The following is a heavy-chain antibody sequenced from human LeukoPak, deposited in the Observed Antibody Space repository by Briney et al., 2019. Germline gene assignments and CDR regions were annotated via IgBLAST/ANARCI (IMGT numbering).Heavy chain of an antibody. J-gene: IGHJ4*02. CDR2: ITADGSNK. V-gene: IGHV3-48*03. CDR1: GFTFSSYE. D-gene: IGHD1-26*01. Sequence: GGSLRLSCAASGFTFSSYEMNWVRQAPGKGLEWVSYITADGSNKYCADSVKGRFPISRDNAKNSLYLQMNSLRADDTAIYYCAREVEWELPDYWGQGTLVTVSS. CDR3: AREVEWELPDY.